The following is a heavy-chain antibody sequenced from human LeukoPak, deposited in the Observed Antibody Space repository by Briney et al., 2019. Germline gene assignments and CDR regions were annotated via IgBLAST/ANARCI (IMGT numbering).Heavy chain of an antibody. CDR3: ARDGDSSGYYYY. D-gene: IGHD3-22*01. CDR2: IYSGGST. V-gene: IGHV3-66*01. Sequence: GGSLRLSCAASGFTVSSNYMSWVRQAPGKGLEWVSVIYSGGSTYYADSVKGRFTVSRDNSKNTLYLQMNSLRAEDTAVYYCARDGDSSGYYYYWGQGTLVTVSS. CDR1: GFTVSSNY. J-gene: IGHJ4*02.